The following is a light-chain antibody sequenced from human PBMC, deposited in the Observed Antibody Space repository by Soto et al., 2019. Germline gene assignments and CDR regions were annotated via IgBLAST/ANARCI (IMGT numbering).Light chain of an antibody. Sequence: DIQRTQSPSTLPASVGDRVTIACWCIQSISNWLAWYQQKPGTAPKLLIYHASTLESGVPSRFSGSGSGTEFTLTISSLQPDDFATYYCQQYNTYSPESPFAQGTKLDIK. CDR1: QSISNW. V-gene: IGKV1-5*01. CDR3: QQYNTYSPESP. CDR2: HAS. J-gene: IGKJ1*01.